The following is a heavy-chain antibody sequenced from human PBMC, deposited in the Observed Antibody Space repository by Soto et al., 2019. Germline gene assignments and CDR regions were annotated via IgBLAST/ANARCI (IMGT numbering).Heavy chain of an antibody. J-gene: IGHJ6*03. D-gene: IGHD2-15*01. Sequence: ASVKVSCKASGYTFTGYYMHWVRQAPGQGLEWMGWINPNSGGTNYAQKFQGWVTMTRDTSISTAYMELSRLRSDDTAVYYCAREPGYCSGGSCPAGYMDVWGKGTTVTVSS. CDR2: INPNSGGT. CDR1: GYTFTGYY. V-gene: IGHV1-2*04. CDR3: AREPGYCSGGSCPAGYMDV.